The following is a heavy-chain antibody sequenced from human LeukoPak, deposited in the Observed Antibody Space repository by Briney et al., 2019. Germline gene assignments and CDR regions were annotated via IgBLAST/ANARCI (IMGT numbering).Heavy chain of an antibody. D-gene: IGHD3-10*01. J-gene: IGHJ4*02. CDR1: GGSISSSNYY. V-gene: IGHV4-39*02. Sequence: SETLSLTCTVSGGSISSSNYYWVWFRQPPGKSLGWIGSIYYTGITYQNPSLKSRVTISVDTSNNHFSLRLTSVTAADTAVYYCARTGFWVRGVISYCDYWGQGTLVTV. CDR3: ARTGFWVRGVISYCDY. CDR2: IYYTGIT.